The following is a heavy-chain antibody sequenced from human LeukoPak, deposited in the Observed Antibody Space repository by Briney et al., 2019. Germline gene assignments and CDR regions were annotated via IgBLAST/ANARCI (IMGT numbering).Heavy chain of an antibody. CDR3: AKKGRYSYGSGYFDY. V-gene: IGHV3-23*01. CDR2: ISDSGGST. D-gene: IGHD5-18*01. Sequence: GGSLRLSCAASGFTFSSYAMSWVRQAPGKGLEWVSAISDSGGSTYYADSVKGRFTISRDNSKNTLYLQMNSLRAEDTAVYYCAKKGRYSYGSGYFDYWGQGTLVTVSS. J-gene: IGHJ4*02. CDR1: GFTFSSYA.